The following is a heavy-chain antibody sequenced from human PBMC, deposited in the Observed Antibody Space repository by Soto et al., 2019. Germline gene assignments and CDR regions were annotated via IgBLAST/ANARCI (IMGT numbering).Heavy chain of an antibody. CDR1: GDSFTTYG. CDR3: VRDLNGDFYY. J-gene: IGHJ4*02. D-gene: IGHD3-10*01. CDR2: INGYGHGA. V-gene: IGHV1-18*01. Sequence: QVQLVQSGAEVRQPGASVKGSCKASGDSFTTYGMIWVRQAPGQGLEYMGWINGYGHGAKYVQRFQGRFSMTTDTSTNTVYMDLRSLTSDDTAVYYCVRDLNGDFYYWGQGTVVIVSP.